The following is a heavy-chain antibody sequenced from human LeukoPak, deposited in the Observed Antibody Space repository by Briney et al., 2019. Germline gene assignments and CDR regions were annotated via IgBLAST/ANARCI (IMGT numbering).Heavy chain of an antibody. CDR3: TRGKPVTVFDY. CDR2: VNHSGST. J-gene: IGHJ4*02. Sequence: PSEALSLTCTVYGGSFSGYCWSWIRQPPGKGLEWIGEVNHSGSTNYNPSLRTRVTISVDTSKDQFSLKLTSVTAADTAVYYCTRGKPVTVFDYWGQGTLVTVSS. CDR1: GGSFSGYC. D-gene: IGHD2-21*02. V-gene: IGHV4-34*01.